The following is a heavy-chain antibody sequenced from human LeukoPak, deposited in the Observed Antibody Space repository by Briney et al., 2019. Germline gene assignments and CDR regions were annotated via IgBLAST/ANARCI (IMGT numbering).Heavy chain of an antibody. CDR1: GYTFTSYG. CDR2: ISAYNGNT. J-gene: IGHJ4*02. CDR3: ARERYAYQLLILDY. D-gene: IGHD2-2*01. Sequence: ASVKVSCKASGYTFTSYGISWVRQAPGQGLEWMGWISAYNGNTNYAQKLQGRVTMTTDTSTSTAYMELRSLRSDDTAVYYCARERYAYQLLILDYWGQGTLVTVSS. V-gene: IGHV1-18*01.